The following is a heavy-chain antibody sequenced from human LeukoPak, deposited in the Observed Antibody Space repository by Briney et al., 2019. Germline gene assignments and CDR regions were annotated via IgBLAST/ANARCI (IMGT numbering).Heavy chain of an antibody. J-gene: IGHJ4*02. CDR3: ARDTLITSKYYYGSGRGTAAY. Sequence: ASVKVSCKASGYTFTSYGISWVRQAPGQGLEWMGWISAYNGNTNYAQKLQGRVTMTTDTSTSTAYMELRSLRSDDTAVYYCARDTLITSKYYYGSGRGTAAYWGQGTLVTVSS. V-gene: IGHV1-18*01. CDR1: GYTFTSYG. D-gene: IGHD3-10*01. CDR2: ISAYNGNT.